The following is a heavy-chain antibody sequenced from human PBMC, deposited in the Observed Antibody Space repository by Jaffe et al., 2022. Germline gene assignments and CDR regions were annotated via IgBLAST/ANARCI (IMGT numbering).Heavy chain of an antibody. Sequence: EVQLVESGGGLVQPGGSLRLSCAASGFTFSSYSMNWVRQAPGKGLEWVSYISSSLSTIYYADSMKGRFTISRDNAKNSLYLQMNSLRAEDTAVYYCARAKGVDVRYFDWLPPFDAFDIWGQGTMVTVSS. CDR1: GFTFSSYS. CDR2: ISSSLSTI. J-gene: IGHJ3*02. CDR3: ARAKGVDVRYFDWLPPFDAFDI. D-gene: IGHD3-9*01. V-gene: IGHV3-48*01.